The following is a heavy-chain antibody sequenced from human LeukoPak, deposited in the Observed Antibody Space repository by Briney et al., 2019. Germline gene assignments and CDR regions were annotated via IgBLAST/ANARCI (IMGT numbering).Heavy chain of an antibody. Sequence: GGSLRLSCAASGFPFSSYSMNWVRQAPGKGLERVSSIGGSSSSIFYAVPLKGRFTTSRDNAKNSLYLQMNSLGAEDTAVYYCAREFSEAFDYWGQGTLVTVSS. V-gene: IGHV3-21*01. CDR3: AREFSEAFDY. CDR1: GFPFSSYS. CDR2: IGGSSSSI. J-gene: IGHJ4*02.